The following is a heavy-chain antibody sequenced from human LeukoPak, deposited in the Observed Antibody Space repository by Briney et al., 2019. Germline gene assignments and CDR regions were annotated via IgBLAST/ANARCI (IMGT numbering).Heavy chain of an antibody. CDR3: ARAFYSNSWYHKEDFFDY. V-gene: IGHV4-39*07. D-gene: IGHD6-13*01. CDR2: IYYSGST. CDR1: GGSISSSRDY. J-gene: IGHJ4*02. Sequence: SETLSLTCIVPGGSISSSRDYWAWLRQPPGRGLEWLANIYYSGSTYYSPSLKSRVTISVDTSKNQFSLKLSSVTAADTAVYYCARAFYSNSWYHKEDFFDYWGQGTPVTVSS.